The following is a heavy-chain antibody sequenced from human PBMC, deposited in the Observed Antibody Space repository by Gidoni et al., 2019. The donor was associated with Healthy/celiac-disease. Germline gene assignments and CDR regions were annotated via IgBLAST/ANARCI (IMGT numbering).Heavy chain of an antibody. J-gene: IGHJ2*01. Sequence: EVQLVEYGGGLVKPGGSLRLSCAVSGFTFSRYRMNWVRQAQGKGLEWVSSIISSSSYIYYADSVKGRFTISRDNAKNSLYLQMNSLRAEDTAVYYCARGTPTLTTFFLWYFDLWFRGTLVTVSS. CDR2: IISSSSYI. CDR3: ARGTPTLTTFFLWYFDL. V-gene: IGHV3-21*01. D-gene: IGHD4-17*01. CDR1: GFTFSRYR.